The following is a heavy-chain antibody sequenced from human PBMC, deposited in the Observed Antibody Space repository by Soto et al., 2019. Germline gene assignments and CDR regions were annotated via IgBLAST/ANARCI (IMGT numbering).Heavy chain of an antibody. CDR2: ISYDGSNK. J-gene: IGHJ4*02. CDR1: GFTFSSYG. D-gene: IGHD3-22*01. CDR3: AKDRSYYDSSGTIDY. V-gene: IGHV3-30*18. Sequence: GGALGLSCAASGFTFSSYGMHWVRQAPGKGLEWVAVISYDGSNKYYADSVKGRFTISRDNSKNTLYLQMNSLRAEDTAVYYCAKDRSYYDSSGTIDYWGQGTLVPVSS.